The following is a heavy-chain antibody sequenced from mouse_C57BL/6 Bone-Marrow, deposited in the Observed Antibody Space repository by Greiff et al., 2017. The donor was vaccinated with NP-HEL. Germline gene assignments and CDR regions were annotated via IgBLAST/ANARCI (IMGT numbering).Heavy chain of an antibody. D-gene: IGHD1-1*02. CDR2: IYPRSGNT. Sequence: VQLQQSGAELARPGASVKLSCKASGYTFTSYGISWVKQRTGPGLEWIGEIYPRSGNTYYNEKFKGKATLTADKSSSTAYMELRSLTSEDSAVYFCARVVGYWYFDVWGTGTTVTVSS. J-gene: IGHJ1*03. CDR3: ARVVGYWYFDV. CDR1: GYTFTSYG. V-gene: IGHV1-81*01.